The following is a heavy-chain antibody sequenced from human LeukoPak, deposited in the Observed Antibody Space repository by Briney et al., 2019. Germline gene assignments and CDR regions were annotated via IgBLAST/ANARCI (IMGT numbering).Heavy chain of an antibody. V-gene: IGHV4-59*01. J-gene: IGHJ6*02. CDR1: GGSISSYY. D-gene: IGHD3-3*01. Sequence: PETLSLTCTVSGGSISSYYWSWIRQPPGKGLEWIGYIYYSGSTNYNPSLKSRVTISVDTSKNQFSLKLSSVTAADTAVYYCARGFSDFWSGYYPGYYYGMDVWGQGTTVTVSS. CDR2: IYYSGST. CDR3: ARGFSDFWSGYYPGYYYGMDV.